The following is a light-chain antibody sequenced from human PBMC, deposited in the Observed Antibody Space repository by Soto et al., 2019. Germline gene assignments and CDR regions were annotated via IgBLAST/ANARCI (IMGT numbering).Light chain of an antibody. J-gene: IGKJ1*01. V-gene: IGKV1-5*01. CDR1: QSISSW. CDR2: DAS. CDR3: QQYNSYSGT. Sequence: DIQMTQSPSTLSASVGDRVTLTCRASQSISSWLAWYQQKPGKAPKLLIYDASSLESGVPSRFSGSGSGTEFTLTISSLQPDEFATYYCQQYNSYSGTFGQGTKVEIK.